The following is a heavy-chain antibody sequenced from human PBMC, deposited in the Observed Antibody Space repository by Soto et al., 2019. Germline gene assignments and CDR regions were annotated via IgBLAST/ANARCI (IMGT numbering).Heavy chain of an antibody. D-gene: IGHD6-6*01. CDR2: ISGSGGST. V-gene: IGHV3-23*01. CDR1: GFTFSSYA. CDR3: AKDQYSSSSLYYFDY. J-gene: IGHJ4*02. Sequence: PGGSLRLSCAASGFTFSSYAMSWVRQAPGKGLEWVSAISGSGGSTYYADSVKGRFTISRDSSKNTLYLQMNSLRAEDTAVYYCAKDQYSSSSLYYFDYWGQGTLVTVSS.